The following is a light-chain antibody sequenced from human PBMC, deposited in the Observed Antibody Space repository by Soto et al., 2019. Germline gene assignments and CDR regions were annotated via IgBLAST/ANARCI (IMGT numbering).Light chain of an antibody. CDR2: GAS. CDR3: QQFGRSPGFT. V-gene: IGKV3-20*01. Sequence: EIVLTQSPGTLSLSPGERATLSCRASQSINSRYLAWYQQKPGQAPRLLIYGASSRATGIPDRFSGSGSGTDFTLTISRLEPEDFAVYYCQQFGRSPGFTFGHVTKVDIK. CDR1: QSINSRY. J-gene: IGKJ3*01.